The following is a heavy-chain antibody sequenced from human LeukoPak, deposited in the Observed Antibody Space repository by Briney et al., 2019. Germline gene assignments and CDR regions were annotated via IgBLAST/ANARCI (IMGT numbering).Heavy chain of an antibody. J-gene: IGHJ4*02. CDR2: ISGGGGST. D-gene: IGHD2-2*01. CDR1: GLTFSTYA. Sequence: GGSLRLSCAASGLTFSTYAMTWVRQAPEKGLEWVSAISGGGGSTYYADSVKGRFTISRDNSKNTLYLQMNSLRAEDTAVYYCAKIPRDIVVVPAAIYWGQGTLVTVSS. CDR3: AKIPRDIVVVPAAIY. V-gene: IGHV3-23*01.